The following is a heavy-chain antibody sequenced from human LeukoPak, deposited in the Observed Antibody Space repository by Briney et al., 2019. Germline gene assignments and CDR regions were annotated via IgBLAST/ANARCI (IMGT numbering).Heavy chain of an antibody. CDR2: INHSGST. V-gene: IGHV4-34*01. CDR1: GGSFSGYY. CDR3: ARARGGPRNY. D-gene: IGHD3-16*01. Sequence: SETLSLTCAVYGGSFSGYYWSWIRQPPGKGLEWIGEINHSGSTNYNPSLKSRVTISVDTSKNQFSLKLSSVTAADTAVYYCARARGGPRNYWGQGTLVTVSS. J-gene: IGHJ4*02.